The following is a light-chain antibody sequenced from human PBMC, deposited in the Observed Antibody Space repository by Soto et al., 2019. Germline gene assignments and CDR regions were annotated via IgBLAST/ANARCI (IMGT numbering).Light chain of an antibody. CDR2: GAS. CDR3: QQYNNGRT. J-gene: IGKJ1*01. V-gene: IGKV3-15*01. CDR1: QSVSSN. Sequence: TRSAGTLSVSPVARAPLSCRGSQSVSSNLAWYQQKPGQAPRLLIYGASTRATGIPARFSGSGSGTEFTLTISSLQSEDFAVYYCQQYNNGRTFGQGTKVDIK.